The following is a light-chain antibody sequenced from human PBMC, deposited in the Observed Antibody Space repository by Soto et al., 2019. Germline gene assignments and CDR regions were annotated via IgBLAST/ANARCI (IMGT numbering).Light chain of an antibody. J-gene: IGLJ1*01. Sequence: QPVLTQPRSVSGFPGQSVTISCTGTSSDVGGYNYVSWYQQHPGEAPKLIIYDVSKQPSGVPDRVSGSKSGNTASLTISWLQAEDEADYYCCSYAGNSCVFGTGTKVTV. CDR1: SSDVGGYNY. CDR3: CSYAGNSCV. V-gene: IGLV2-11*01. CDR2: DVS.